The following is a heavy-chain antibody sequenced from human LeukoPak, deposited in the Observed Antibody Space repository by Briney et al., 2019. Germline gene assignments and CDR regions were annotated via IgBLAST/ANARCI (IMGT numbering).Heavy chain of an antibody. CDR1: GGSISSYY. CDR2: IYDTGIT. D-gene: IGHD5-18*01. J-gene: IGHJ4*02. CDR3: ARVRRIQLWSNYFDY. V-gene: IGHV4-59*08. Sequence: PSETLSLTCTVSGGSISSYYWSWLRQPPGKGLEWIGYIYDTGITTYNPSLKSRVTISVDTSNNQFSLNLTSVTAADTAMYYCARVRRIQLWSNYFDYWGQGTLVTVSS.